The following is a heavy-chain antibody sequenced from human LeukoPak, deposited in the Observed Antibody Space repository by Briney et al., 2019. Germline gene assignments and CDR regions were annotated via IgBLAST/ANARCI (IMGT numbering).Heavy chain of an antibody. CDR3: ARRLVVSADSYGMDV. D-gene: IGHD2-15*01. V-gene: IGHV3-66*01. CDR1: GFSVSGQY. CDR2: IYTGGST. J-gene: IGHJ6*01. Sequence: GGSLRLFCAASGFSVSGQYMNWVRQAPGKGLEWVSVIYTGGSTYYAASVKGRFTISRDNSKNTLYLQMNSLRAEDTAVYYCARRLVVSADSYGMDVWGQGTTVTVSS.